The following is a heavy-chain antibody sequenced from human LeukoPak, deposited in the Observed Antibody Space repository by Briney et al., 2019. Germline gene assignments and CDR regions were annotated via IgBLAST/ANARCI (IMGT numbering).Heavy chain of an antibody. V-gene: IGHV1-24*01. J-gene: IGHJ3*02. CDR3: ATQRSGSYYKGAFDI. Sequence: GASVKVSCKVSGYTLTELSMHWVRQAPGKGLEWMGGFDPEGGETIYAQKFQGRVTMTEDTSTDTAYMELSSLRSEDTAVYYCATQRSGSYYKGAFDIWGQGTMVTVSS. D-gene: IGHD3-10*01. CDR1: GYTLTELS. CDR2: FDPEGGET.